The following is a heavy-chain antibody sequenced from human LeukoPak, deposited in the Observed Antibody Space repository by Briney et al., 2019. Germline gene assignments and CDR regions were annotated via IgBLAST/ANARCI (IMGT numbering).Heavy chain of an antibody. CDR2: INHSGST. CDR3: ARGPPLWFGDSPFDP. CDR1: GGSFSGYY. J-gene: IGHJ5*02. D-gene: IGHD3-10*01. Sequence: SETLSLTCAVYGGSFSGYYWSWIRQPPGKGLEWIGEINHSGSTKYNPSIKSRVTISVDTSKNQFSLTLSSVTADDTAVYYCARGPPLWFGDSPFDPWGQGTLVTVSS. V-gene: IGHV4-34*01.